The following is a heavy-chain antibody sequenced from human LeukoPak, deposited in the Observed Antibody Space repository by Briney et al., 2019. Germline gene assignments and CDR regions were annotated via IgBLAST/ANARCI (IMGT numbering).Heavy chain of an antibody. D-gene: IGHD3-3*01. CDR3: ARASPTIFGVVHFDY. CDR1: GGSISSYY. J-gene: IGHJ4*02. CDR2: IYYSGST. V-gene: IGHV4-59*01. Sequence: KPSETLSLTCTVSGGSISSYYWSWIRQPPGKGLEWIGYIYYSGSTNYNPSLKSRVTISVDTSKNQFSLKLSSVTAADTAVYYCARASPTIFGVVHFDYWGQGTLVTVSS.